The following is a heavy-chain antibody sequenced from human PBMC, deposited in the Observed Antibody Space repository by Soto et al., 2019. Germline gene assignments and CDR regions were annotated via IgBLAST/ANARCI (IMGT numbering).Heavy chain of an antibody. CDR1: GFTFSSYA. J-gene: IGHJ4*02. D-gene: IGHD1-26*01. V-gene: IGHV3-23*01. CDR2: ISGSGGST. CDR3: ARRGSGSYYDY. Sequence: EVQLLESGGGLVQPGGSLRLSCVASGFTFSSYAMRWVRQAPGKGLEWVSAISGSGGSTYYADSVKGRFTSSRDNSKNTLYLQMNSLRAEDTAVYYCARRGSGSYYDYWGQGTLVTVSS.